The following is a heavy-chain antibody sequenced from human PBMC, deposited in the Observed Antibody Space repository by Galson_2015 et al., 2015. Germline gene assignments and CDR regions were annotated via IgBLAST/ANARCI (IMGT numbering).Heavy chain of an antibody. Sequence: SLRLSCAASGFAFNNYAMHWVRQAPGKGLEWVSVITYDGGNTYYADSVKGRFTISRDNSENSLYLQMNSLRAEDTALYYCARGSCSPCYSPIDDWGQGTLVTVSS. CDR2: ITYDGGNT. V-gene: IGHV3-43D*04. J-gene: IGHJ4*02. CDR1: GFAFNNYA. CDR3: ARGSCSPCYSPIDD. D-gene: IGHD2-15*01.